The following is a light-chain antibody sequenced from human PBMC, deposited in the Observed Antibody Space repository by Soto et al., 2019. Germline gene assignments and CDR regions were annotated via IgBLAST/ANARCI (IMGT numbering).Light chain of an antibody. CDR2: AAS. CDR3: LQDYSYPRT. V-gene: IGKV1-6*01. CDR1: QDISND. J-gene: IGKJ1*01. Sequence: AIQMTQSPSSLSASVGDRVTITCRASQDISNDLGWYQKKPGKAPRLLVYAASSLQSGVPSRFSGSGSGTEFTLTISRLQPEDFATYYCLQDYSYPRTFGQGTKVEIK.